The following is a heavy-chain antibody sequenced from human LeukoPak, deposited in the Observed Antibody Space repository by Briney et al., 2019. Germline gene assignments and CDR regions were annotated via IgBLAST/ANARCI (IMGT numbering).Heavy chain of an antibody. D-gene: IGHD4-11*01. Sequence: SETLSLTCAVYGGSFSGYYWSWIRQPPGRGLEWIGEINHSGSTNYNPSLKSRVTISVDTSKNQFSLKLSSVTAADTAVYYCARDSADYDAFDIWGQGTMVTVSS. J-gene: IGHJ3*02. CDR3: ARDSADYDAFDI. CDR1: GGSFSGYY. V-gene: IGHV4-34*01. CDR2: INHSGST.